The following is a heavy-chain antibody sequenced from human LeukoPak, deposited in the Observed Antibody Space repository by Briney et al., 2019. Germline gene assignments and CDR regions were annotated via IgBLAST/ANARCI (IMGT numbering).Heavy chain of an antibody. CDR3: ATLSSPRPYYFDY. CDR1: GYTFTDYY. V-gene: IGHV1-69-2*01. D-gene: IGHD6-13*01. CDR2: VDPEDGET. Sequence: ASVKISCKLSGYTFTDYYMHWVQQAPGKGLEWMGLVDPEDGETIYAEKFQGRVTITADTSTDTAYMELSSLRSEDTAVYYCATLSSPRPYYFDYWGQGTLVTVSS. J-gene: IGHJ4*02.